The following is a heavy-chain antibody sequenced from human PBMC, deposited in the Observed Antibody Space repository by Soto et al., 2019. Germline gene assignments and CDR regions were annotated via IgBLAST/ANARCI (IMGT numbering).Heavy chain of an antibody. CDR3: AKQYVVVTAIPGRTLQDYYYYGMDV. V-gene: IGHV3-30*18. J-gene: IGHJ6*02. D-gene: IGHD2-21*02. CDR2: ISYDGSNK. Sequence: GGSLRLSCAASGFTFSSYGMHWVRQAPGKGLEWVAVISYDGSNKYYADSVKGRFTISRDNSKNTLYLQMNSLRAEDTAVYYCAKQYVVVTAIPGRTLQDYYYYGMDVWGQGTTVTVSS. CDR1: GFTFSSYG.